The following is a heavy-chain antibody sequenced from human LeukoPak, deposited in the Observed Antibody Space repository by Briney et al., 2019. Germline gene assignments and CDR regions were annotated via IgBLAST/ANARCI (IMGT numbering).Heavy chain of an antibody. CDR1: GYTFTSYD. V-gene: IGHV1-8*01. CDR2: MNPNSGNT. J-gene: IGHJ4*02. D-gene: IGHD3-10*01. Sequence: GASVKVSCKASGYTFTSYDINWGRQATGQGLEWMGWMNPNSGNTGYAQKFQGRVTMTRNTSISTAYMELSSLRSEDTAVYYCARGTKRYYYGSGNYWGQGTLVTVSS. CDR3: ARGTKRYYYGSGNY.